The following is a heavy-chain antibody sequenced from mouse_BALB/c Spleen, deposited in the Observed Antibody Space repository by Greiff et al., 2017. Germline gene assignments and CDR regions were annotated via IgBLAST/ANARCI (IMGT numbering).Heavy chain of an antibody. CDR3: ARKDYGSRWFAY. CDR1: GFSLTSHG. J-gene: IGHJ3*01. V-gene: IGHV2-2*02. CDR2: IWSGGST. D-gene: IGHD1-1*01. Sequence: VQLQQSGPGLVQPLQSLSITCTVSGFSLTSHGVHWVRQSPGKGLDWLGVIWSGGSTDYNAAFISRLSISKDNSKSQVFFKMNSLQDNDTAIYYCARKDYGSRWFAYWGQGTLVTVSA.